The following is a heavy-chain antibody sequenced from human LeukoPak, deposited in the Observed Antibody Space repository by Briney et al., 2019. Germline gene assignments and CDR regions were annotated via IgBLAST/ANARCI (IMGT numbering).Heavy chain of an antibody. D-gene: IGHD2-2*01. CDR3: ARDYCSSTSCLFDY. Sequence: ASVKVSCKASGYPFSSYGISWVRQAPGQGLEWMGWISAYSGNTNYAQKFQGRVTMTRDTSISTAYMELSRLTSDDTAMYYCARDYCSSTSCLFDYWGQGTLVTVSS. CDR2: ISAYSGNT. J-gene: IGHJ4*02. V-gene: IGHV1-18*01. CDR1: GYPFSSYG.